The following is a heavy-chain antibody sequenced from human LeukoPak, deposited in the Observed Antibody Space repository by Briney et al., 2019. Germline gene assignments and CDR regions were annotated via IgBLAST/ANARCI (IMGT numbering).Heavy chain of an antibody. J-gene: IGHJ4*02. V-gene: IGHV3-53*01. D-gene: IGHD3-22*01. CDR3: VKEHDSSGYLD. Sequence: GGSLRLSCAASGFTVSNNRLSWVRQAPGMGLEWVSTIYSDGNTYYPDSVKGRFTISRDGSKNTLYLQLNSLRTEDTAIYYCVKEHDSSGYLDWGQGTLVTVSS. CDR2: IYSDGNT. CDR1: GFTVSNNR.